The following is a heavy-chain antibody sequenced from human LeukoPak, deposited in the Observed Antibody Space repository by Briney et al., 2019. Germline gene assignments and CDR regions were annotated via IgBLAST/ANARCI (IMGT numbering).Heavy chain of an antibody. D-gene: IGHD6-13*01. CDR3: ARDGSSSWYVQGKNYFDY. V-gene: IGHV3-48*02. CDR1: GFTFSSYS. CDR2: ISSSSSTI. J-gene: IGHJ4*02. Sequence: GGSLRLSCAASGFTFSSYSMTWVRQAPGKGLEWVSYISSSSSTIYYADSVKGRFTISRDNAKNSLYLQMNSLRDEDTAVYYCARDGSSSWYVQGKNYFDYWGQGTLVTVSS.